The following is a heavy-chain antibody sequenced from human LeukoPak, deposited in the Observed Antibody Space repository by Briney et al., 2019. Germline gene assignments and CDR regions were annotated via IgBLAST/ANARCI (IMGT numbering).Heavy chain of an antibody. CDR3: AKDFEPTYSSGWER. Sequence: GGSLRLSRAASGFTFSSYAMSWVRQAPGKGLEWVSAISGSGGSTYYADSVKGRFTISRDNSKNTLYLQMNSLRAEDTAVYYCAKDFEPTYSSGWERWGQGTLVTVSS. D-gene: IGHD6-19*01. V-gene: IGHV3-23*01. CDR1: GFTFSSYA. CDR2: ISGSGGST. J-gene: IGHJ4*02.